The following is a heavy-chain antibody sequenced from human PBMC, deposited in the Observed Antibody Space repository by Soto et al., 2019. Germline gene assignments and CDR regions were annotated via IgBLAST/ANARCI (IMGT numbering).Heavy chain of an antibody. Sequence: ASVKVSCKVSEYTLTELSMHSVRQAPGKGLEWMGGFDPEDGETIYAQKFQGRVTMTEDTSTDTAYMELSSLRSEDTAVYYCATAFLGVTMIVVASEPHAFDIRGQGTMVTLSS. V-gene: IGHV1-24*01. CDR2: FDPEDGET. D-gene: IGHD3-22*01. CDR1: EYTLTELS. CDR3: ATAFLGVTMIVVASEPHAFDI. J-gene: IGHJ3*02.